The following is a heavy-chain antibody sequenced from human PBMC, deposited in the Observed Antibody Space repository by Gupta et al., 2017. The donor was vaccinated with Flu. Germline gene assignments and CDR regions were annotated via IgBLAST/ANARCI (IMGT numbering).Heavy chain of an antibody. CDR1: RWTWGDDY. CDR2: IRIQAKNYST. CDR3: ARAFTIATDQFDY. Sequence: QLVAPGGGLVHLGRPLSACCAASRWTWGDDYLAFVSQAPGKGPEWVAGIRIQAKNYSTEYAASVQGRFTISRDDSRISLHLQMNSLKTEDTAVYYCARAFTIATDQFDYWGQGTLVTVSS. J-gene: IGHJ4*02. D-gene: IGHD3-3*01. V-gene: IGHV3-72*01.